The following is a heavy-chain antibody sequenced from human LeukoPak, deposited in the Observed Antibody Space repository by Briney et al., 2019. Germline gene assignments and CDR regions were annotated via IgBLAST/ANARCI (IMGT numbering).Heavy chain of an antibody. Sequence: GGSLRLSCAASGFTFSSYSMNWVRQAPGKGLEWVSSISSSSSYIYYADSVKGRFTISRDNAKNSLYLQMSSLRAEDTAVYYCASGELLGAFDIWGQGTTVTVSS. D-gene: IGHD3-10*01. V-gene: IGHV3-21*01. CDR3: ASGELLGAFDI. J-gene: IGHJ3*02. CDR2: ISSSSSYI. CDR1: GFTFSSYS.